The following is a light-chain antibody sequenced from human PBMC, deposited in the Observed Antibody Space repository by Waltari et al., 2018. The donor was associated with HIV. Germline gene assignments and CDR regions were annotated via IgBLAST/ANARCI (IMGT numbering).Light chain of an antibody. CDR3: CSYAGSNTYL. CDR2: DVS. CDR1: RSDVGSYNS. Sequence: QSALTQPASVSGFPGQSITISCPGSRSDVGSYNSGSWYQQHPGKAPKLLIYDVSKRPSGVSNRFSGSKSGNTASLTISGLQAEDEADYYCCSYAGSNTYLFGTGTEVTVL. V-gene: IGLV2-23*02. J-gene: IGLJ1*01.